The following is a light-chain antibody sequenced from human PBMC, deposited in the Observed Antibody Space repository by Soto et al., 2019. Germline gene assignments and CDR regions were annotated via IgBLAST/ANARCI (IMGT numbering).Light chain of an antibody. Sequence: EVVMTQSPATLSVSPGETATLSCRASQSVGSNLAWYQQKPGQAPRLLIYAASTRATGIPARFSGSGSGTEFTLTISSLQSEDFAVYHCQQYNNWSFGQGTRLEIK. V-gene: IGKV3-15*01. CDR3: QQYNNWS. CDR2: AAS. J-gene: IGKJ5*01. CDR1: QSVGSN.